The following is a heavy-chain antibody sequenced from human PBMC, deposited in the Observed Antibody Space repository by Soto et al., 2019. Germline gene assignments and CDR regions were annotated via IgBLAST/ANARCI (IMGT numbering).Heavy chain of an antibody. V-gene: IGHV3-23*01. CDR2: ISGSGDST. D-gene: IGHD6-19*01. J-gene: IGHJ4*02. CDR3: AIRITVAGTY. CDR1: GFTFSHYA. Sequence: PGGSLRLSCAASGFTFSHYAMNWVRQAPGKGLDWVSGISGSGDSTYYADSVKGRFTISRDNSKNTLYLQMNSLRAEDTAVYHCAIRITVAGTYWGQGTLVTVSS.